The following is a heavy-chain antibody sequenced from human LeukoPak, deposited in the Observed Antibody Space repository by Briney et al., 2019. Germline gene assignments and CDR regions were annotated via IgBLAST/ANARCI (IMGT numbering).Heavy chain of an antibody. J-gene: IGHJ4*02. CDR2: IYYSGST. D-gene: IGHD6-6*01. CDR3: ARDAFIAARTYDY. Sequence: SETLSLTCTVSGGSISSSSYYWGWIRQPPGKGLEWIGSIYYSGSTYYNPSLKSRVTISVDTSKNQFSLKLSSVTAADTAVYYCARDAFIAARTYDYWGQGTLVTVSS. V-gene: IGHV4-39*07. CDR1: GGSISSSSYY.